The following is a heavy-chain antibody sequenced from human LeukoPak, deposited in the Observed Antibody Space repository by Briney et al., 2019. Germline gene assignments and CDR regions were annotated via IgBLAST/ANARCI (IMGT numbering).Heavy chain of an antibody. D-gene: IGHD1-26*01. V-gene: IGHV4-59*08. Sequence: QPSETLSLTCTVSGGSISSYFWSWFRQPPGKGLEWIGYISYSGSTNYNPSLKSRITISLDTSKNQFSLKLSSVTAADTAVYYCARRRERRRTDRLDYFDYWGQGALVAVSS. CDR1: GGSISSYF. CDR2: ISYSGST. CDR3: ARRRERRRTDRLDYFDY. J-gene: IGHJ4*02.